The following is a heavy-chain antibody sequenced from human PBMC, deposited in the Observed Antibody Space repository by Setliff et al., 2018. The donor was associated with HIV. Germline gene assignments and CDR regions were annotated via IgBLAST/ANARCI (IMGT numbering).Heavy chain of an antibody. Sequence: GGSLRLSCAAAGFTFSKAWMSWFRQTPGRGLEWIAYISGEETTHYADSLKGRFTTSRDNAKNSLYLQMNSLRADDTAVYYCARESDCSSAGCHAALEWLDWNYYYGMDVWGQGTTVTVSS. V-gene: IGHV3-11*06. D-gene: IGHD3-3*01. CDR2: ISGEETT. CDR1: GFTFSKAW. CDR3: ARESDCSSAGCHAALEWLDWNYYYGMDV. J-gene: IGHJ6*02.